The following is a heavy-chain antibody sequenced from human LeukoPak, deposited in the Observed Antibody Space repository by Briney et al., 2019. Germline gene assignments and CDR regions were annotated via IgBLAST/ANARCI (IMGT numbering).Heavy chain of an antibody. J-gene: IGHJ4*02. V-gene: IGHV3-23*01. CDR1: GFTFSSYG. D-gene: IGHD2-21*01. Sequence: GGSLRLSCAASGFTFSSYGMSWVRQAPGKGLEWVSAISGSGGSTYYADSVKGRFTISRDNSKNTLYLQMNSLRAEDTAVYYCAKAPVTSCRGAYCYPFDYWGQGTLVTVSS. CDR3: AKAPVTSCRGAYCYPFDY. CDR2: ISGSGGST.